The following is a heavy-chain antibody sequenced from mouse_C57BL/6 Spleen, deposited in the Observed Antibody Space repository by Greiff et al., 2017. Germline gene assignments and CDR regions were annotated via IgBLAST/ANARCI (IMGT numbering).Heavy chain of an antibody. Sequence: EVQLQQSGPELVKPGASVKMSCKASGYTFTDYNMHWVKQSHGKSLEWIGYINPNNGGTSYNQKFKSKATLTVNKSSSTAYMELRSLTSEDSAVYYCARSLYYDGSSWYYDVWGTETTVTVSS. D-gene: IGHD1-1*01. V-gene: IGHV1-22*01. CDR1: GYTFTDYN. J-gene: IGHJ1*03. CDR2: INPNNGGT. CDR3: ARSLYYDGSSWYYDV.